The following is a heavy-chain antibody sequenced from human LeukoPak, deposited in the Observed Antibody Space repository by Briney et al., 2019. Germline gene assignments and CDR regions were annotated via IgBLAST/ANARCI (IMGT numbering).Heavy chain of an antibody. CDR3: ARNLGPMIRGAPVYMDV. CDR1: GFKFDNYG. Sequence: PGGSLRLSCAVSGFKFDNYGMSWVRQAPGKGPEWVSGINWNGGIIGYTDSVKGRFSISRDNAKNSLHLQMNSLRAEDTALYYCARNLGPMIRGAPVYMDVWGKGTTVMVSS. V-gene: IGHV3-20*04. D-gene: IGHD3-10*01. CDR2: INWNGGII. J-gene: IGHJ6*03.